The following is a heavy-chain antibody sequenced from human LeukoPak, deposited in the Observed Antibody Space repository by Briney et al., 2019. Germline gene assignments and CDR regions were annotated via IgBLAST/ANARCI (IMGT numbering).Heavy chain of an antibody. D-gene: IGHD3-10*01. J-gene: IGHJ4*02. Sequence: PGGSLRLSCAASGFTFDDYAMHWVRQAPGKGLEWVSGISWNSGSIGYADSVRGRFTISRDNANNSLYLQMSSLRAEDTAAYYCARGRNQGSGSYDFDYWGQGTLVTVSS. V-gene: IGHV3-9*01. CDR2: ISWNSGSI. CDR1: GFTFDDYA. CDR3: ARGRNQGSGSYDFDY.